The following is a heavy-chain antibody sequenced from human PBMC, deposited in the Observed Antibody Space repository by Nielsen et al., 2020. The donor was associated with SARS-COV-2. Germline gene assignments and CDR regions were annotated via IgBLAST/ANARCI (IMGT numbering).Heavy chain of an antibody. CDR3: AREDGSDTYFYDSSGFLDWYFDL. CDR1: GFTFSSYA. D-gene: IGHD3-22*01. J-gene: IGHJ2*01. Sequence: GGSLRLSCAASGFTFSSYAMHWVRQAPGKGLEWVAVISYDGSYKSYADSVKGRFTISRDSSKNTLYLQMNSLRAEDTAVYYCAREDGSDTYFYDSSGFLDWYFDLWGRGTLVTVSS. CDR2: ISYDGSYK. V-gene: IGHV3-30*04.